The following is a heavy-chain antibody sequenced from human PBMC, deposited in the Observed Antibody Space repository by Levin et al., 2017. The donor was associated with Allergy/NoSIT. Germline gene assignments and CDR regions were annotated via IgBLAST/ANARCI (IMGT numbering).Heavy chain of an antibody. D-gene: IGHD1-20*01. Sequence: GGSLRLSCAASGFTLSSYAMSWVRQAPGKGLEWVSAISADGGSTFYADSVKGRFTFSRDNSKNSLYLQMNSLRAEDTAVYYCAKALYNWNDGGGNDYWGQGTLVTVSS. CDR3: AKALYNWNDGGGNDY. CDR2: ISADGGST. J-gene: IGHJ4*02. V-gene: IGHV3-23*01. CDR1: GFTLSSYA.